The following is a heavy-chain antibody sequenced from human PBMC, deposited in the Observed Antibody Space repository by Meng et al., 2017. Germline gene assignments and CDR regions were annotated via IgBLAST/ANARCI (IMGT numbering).Heavy chain of an antibody. D-gene: IGHD3-3*01. V-gene: IGHV4-59*01. CDR3: ARGYDFWSGQYYFDY. Sequence: QRQLQASAPALVKPSETLSLTCTTSAGSTSSYYWSWFRQPPGKGLEWIGYIYYSGSTNYNPSLKSRVTISVDTSKNQFSLKLSSVTAADTAVYYCARGYDFWSGQYYFDYWGQGTLVTVSS. J-gene: IGHJ4*02. CDR1: AGSTSSYY. CDR2: IYYSGST.